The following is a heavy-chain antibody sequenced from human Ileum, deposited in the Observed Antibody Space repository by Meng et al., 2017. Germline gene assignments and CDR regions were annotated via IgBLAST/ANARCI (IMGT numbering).Heavy chain of an antibody. V-gene: IGHV3-7*01. D-gene: IGHD5-12*01. CDR2: IKEDGSTI. Sequence: GGSLRLSCAASGFTFSNYWMNWVRQAPGKGLEWVANIKEDGSTINYAASVKGRFTISRDNAKNSLFLQMNSLRAEDTAIYYCAKNNGYERFDYWGQGILVTVSS. CDR1: GFTFSNYW. J-gene: IGHJ4*02. CDR3: AKNNGYERFDY.